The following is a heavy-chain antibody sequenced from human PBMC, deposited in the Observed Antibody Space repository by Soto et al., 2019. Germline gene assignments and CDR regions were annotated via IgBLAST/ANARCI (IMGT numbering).Heavy chain of an antibody. J-gene: IGHJ4*02. Sequence: GGSLRLSCGASGFTFSRFGMHWVRQAPGKGLEWVALISYDGLNKYYADSVKGRFTISRDNSNNTMYLQMSSLRPEDTALYFCAKEKVAGTSNWSLMSWGPGTLVTVSS. D-gene: IGHD1-1*01. CDR2: ISYDGLNK. V-gene: IGHV3-30*18. CDR1: GFTFSRFG. CDR3: AKEKVAGTSNWSLMS.